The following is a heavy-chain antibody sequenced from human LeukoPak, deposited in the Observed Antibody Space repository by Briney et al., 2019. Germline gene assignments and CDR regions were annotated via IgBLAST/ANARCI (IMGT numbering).Heavy chain of an antibody. Sequence: ASVKVSCKASGYTFTGYYMHGVRQAPGQGLEWMGWINPNSGGTNYAQKFQGRVTVTRDTSISTAYMELSRLRSDDTAVYYCARWNDYGDYGLDYWGQGTLVTVSS. CDR1: GYTFTGYY. V-gene: IGHV1-2*02. CDR3: ARWNDYGDYGLDY. J-gene: IGHJ4*02. D-gene: IGHD4-17*01. CDR2: INPNSGGT.